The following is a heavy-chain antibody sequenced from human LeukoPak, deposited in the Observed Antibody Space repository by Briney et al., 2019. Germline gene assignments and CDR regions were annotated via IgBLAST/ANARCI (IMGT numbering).Heavy chain of an antibody. CDR1: GYSVSSNSAT. D-gene: IGHD1-26*01. Sequence: SQTLSLTCAISGYSVSSNSATWNWIRQSPSGGLEWLGRTYYKSNWYNDYAVSVKSRITINPDTSKNQFSLHLNSVTPEDTAVYYCGRYDRGAIDYWIQGTLVTVSS. V-gene: IGHV6-1*01. J-gene: IGHJ4*02. CDR3: GRYDRGAIDY. CDR2: TYYKSNWYN.